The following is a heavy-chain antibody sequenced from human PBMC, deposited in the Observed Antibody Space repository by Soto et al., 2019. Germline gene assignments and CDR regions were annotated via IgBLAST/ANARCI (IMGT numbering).Heavy chain of an antibody. J-gene: IGHJ6*02. D-gene: IGHD2-2*01. CDR2: IIPIFGTA. CDR1: GGTFSSYA. V-gene: IGHV1-69*13. Sequence: SVKVSCKASGGTFSSYAISWVRQAPGQGLEWMGGIIPIFGTANYAQKFQGRVTITADESTSTAYMELSSLRSEDTAVYYCAGAGYQLLWNYYYYGMDVWGQGTTVPVSS. CDR3: AGAGYQLLWNYYYYGMDV.